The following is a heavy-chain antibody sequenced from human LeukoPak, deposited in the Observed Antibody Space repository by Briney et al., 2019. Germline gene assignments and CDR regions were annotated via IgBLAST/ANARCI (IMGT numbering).Heavy chain of an antibody. CDR2: INPNSGGT. Sequence: ASVKVSRKASGYTFIGYYMHWVRQAPGQGLEWMGWINPNSGGTNYAQKFQGRVTMTRDTSISTAYMELSRLRSDDTAMYYCARGTIVGATPNDYWGQGTLVTVSS. J-gene: IGHJ4*02. CDR1: GYTFIGYY. V-gene: IGHV1-2*02. D-gene: IGHD1-26*01. CDR3: ARGTIVGATPNDY.